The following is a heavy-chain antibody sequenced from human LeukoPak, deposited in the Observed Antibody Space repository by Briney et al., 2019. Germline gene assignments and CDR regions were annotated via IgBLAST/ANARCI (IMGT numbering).Heavy chain of an antibody. CDR2: ISSSSSTR. J-gene: IGHJ5*02. CDR1: GFTFSSYS. D-gene: IGHD6-13*01. CDR3: AKEVVVSAAVGTVGFDP. V-gene: IGHV3-48*02. Sequence: GGSLRLSCAASGFTFSSYSMNWVRQAPGKGLEWVSYISSSSSTRYYADSVKGRFTISRDNTKDSLYLQMNSLRDADTAVYYCAKEVVVSAAVGTVGFDPWGQGTLVIVSS.